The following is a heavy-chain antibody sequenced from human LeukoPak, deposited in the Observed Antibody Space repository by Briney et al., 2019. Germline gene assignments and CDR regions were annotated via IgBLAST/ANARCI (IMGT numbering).Heavy chain of an antibody. CDR2: INPNSGGT. V-gene: IGHV1-2*02. D-gene: IGHD6-19*01. J-gene: IGHJ4*02. CDR3: ARDGSGYSSGRLFDY. Sequence: GASVKVSCKASGYTFTGYYMHWVRQAPGQGLEWMGLINPNSGGTNYAQKFQGRVTMTRDTSISTAYMELSRLRSDDTAVYYCARDGSGYSSGRLFDYWGQGTLVTVSS. CDR1: GYTFTGYY.